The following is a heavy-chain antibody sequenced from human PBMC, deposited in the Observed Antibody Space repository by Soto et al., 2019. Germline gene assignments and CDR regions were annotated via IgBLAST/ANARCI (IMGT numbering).Heavy chain of an antibody. J-gene: IGHJ4*02. V-gene: IGHV4-30-2*05. Sequence: LSLTCAVSGGSISSGGYSWSWIRQPPGKGLEWIGFISYSGSAYYNPSLKSRVTISVDTSKNQFSLNLSFVTAADTAVYYCVIMGPRAPGLYYFDYWGQGTLVTVSS. CDR1: GGSISSGGYS. CDR3: VIMGPRAPGLYYFDY. CDR2: ISYSGSA. D-gene: IGHD2-8*01.